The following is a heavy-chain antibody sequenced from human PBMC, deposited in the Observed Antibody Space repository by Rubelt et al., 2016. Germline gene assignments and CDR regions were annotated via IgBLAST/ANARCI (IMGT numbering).Heavy chain of an antibody. J-gene: IGHJ3*02. CDR3: ARDFLEWSDAFDI. CDR1: GGTFSSYA. V-gene: IGHV1-69*04. CDR2: IIPILGIA. D-gene: IGHD3-3*01. Sequence: QVQLVQSGAEVKKPGSSVKVSCKASGGTFSSYAISWVRQAPGQGLEWMGRIIPILGIANYAQKFQGRVTITADKSTSTAYMERSSLRSEDTAVYYCARDFLEWSDAFDIWGQGTMVTVSS.